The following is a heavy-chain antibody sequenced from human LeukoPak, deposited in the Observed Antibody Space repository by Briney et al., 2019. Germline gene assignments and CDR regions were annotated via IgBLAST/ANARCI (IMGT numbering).Heavy chain of an antibody. CDR3: AKGGSDYGNYGYSFGY. CDR1: GFTFSTYA. V-gene: IGHV3-23*01. D-gene: IGHD4-11*01. CDR2: ISSSGDKT. Sequence: PGGSLRLSCAASGFTFSTYAMSWVRQAPGKGLEWVSAISSSGDKTYYADSVKGRFTVSRDSSKNTLYLQTSSLSAEDTAVYYCAKGGSDYGNYGYSFGYWGQGTLVTVSS. J-gene: IGHJ4*02.